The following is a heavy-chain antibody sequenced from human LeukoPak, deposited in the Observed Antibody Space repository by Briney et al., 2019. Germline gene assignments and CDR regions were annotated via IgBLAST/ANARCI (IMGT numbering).Heavy chain of an antibody. D-gene: IGHD3-22*01. CDR1: GGTFGSYA. Sequence: RASVKVSCKASGGTFGSYAISWVRQAPGQGLEWMGGIIPIFGTANYAQKFQGRVTITADESTSTAYMELSSLRSEDTAVYYCARGDYDSSGYYGDYWGQGTLVTVSS. J-gene: IGHJ4*02. V-gene: IGHV1-69*13. CDR3: ARGDYDSSGYYGDY. CDR2: IIPIFGTA.